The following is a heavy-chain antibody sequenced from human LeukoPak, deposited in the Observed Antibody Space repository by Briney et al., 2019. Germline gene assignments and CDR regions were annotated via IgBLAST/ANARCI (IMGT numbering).Heavy chain of an antibody. Sequence: GGSLRLSCAASGFTFSSYAMHWVRQAPGKGLEWVAVISYDGSNKYYADSVKGRFTISRDNSKNTLYLQMNSLRAEDTAVYYCARDLDGSGSYHWFDPWGQGTLVTVSA. CDR3: ARDLDGSGSYHWFDP. J-gene: IGHJ5*02. D-gene: IGHD3-10*01. V-gene: IGHV3-30*04. CDR1: GFTFSSYA. CDR2: ISYDGSNK.